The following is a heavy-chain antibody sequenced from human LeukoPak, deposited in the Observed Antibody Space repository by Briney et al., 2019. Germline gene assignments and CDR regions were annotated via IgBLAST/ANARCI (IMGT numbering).Heavy chain of an antibody. CDR2: ISGTGGST. CDR1: GFTVSSYA. CDR3: AKGGYYGPRYFDL. J-gene: IGHJ2*01. Sequence: GGSLRLSCAASGFTVSSYAVTWVRQAPGKGQEWVSAISGTGGSTFYADSVKGRFTISRDNSKNTLYLQMNSLRADDTAVYYCAKGGYYGPRYFDLWGRGTLVTVSS. D-gene: IGHD3-10*01. V-gene: IGHV3-23*01.